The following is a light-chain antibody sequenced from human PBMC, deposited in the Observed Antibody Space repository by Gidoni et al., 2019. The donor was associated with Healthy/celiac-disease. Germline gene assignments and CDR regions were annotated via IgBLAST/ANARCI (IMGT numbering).Light chain of an antibody. J-gene: IGKJ1*01. Sequence: DIQRTPSPSTLSASVGARVTITCRARQIISSWLAWYQQKPGKAPKLLVDKASSLESGAPSRFSGRGSGTEFTLTISSQQPDDFATYYCQRYNTYPWTFGQGTKLEIK. V-gene: IGKV1-5*03. CDR1: QIISSW. CDR2: KAS. CDR3: QRYNTYPWT.